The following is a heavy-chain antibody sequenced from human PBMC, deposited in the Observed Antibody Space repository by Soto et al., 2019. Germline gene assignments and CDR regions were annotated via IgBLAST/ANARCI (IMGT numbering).Heavy chain of an antibody. CDR3: AIGHLDSVVVVAAGKEYYFDY. CDR1: GFTFSSYS. J-gene: IGHJ4*02. V-gene: IGHV3-48*01. CDR2: ISSSSSST. Sequence: PGGSLRLSCAASGFTFSSYSMNWVRQAPGKGLEWVSYISSSSSSTYYADSVKGRFTISRDNSKNTLYLQMNSLRAEDTAVYYCAIGHLDSVVVVAAGKEYYFDYWGQGTLVTVSS. D-gene: IGHD2-15*01.